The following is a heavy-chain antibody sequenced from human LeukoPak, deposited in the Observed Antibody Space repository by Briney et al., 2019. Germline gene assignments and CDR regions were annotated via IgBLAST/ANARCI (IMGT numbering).Heavy chain of an antibody. CDR2: INHSGST. D-gene: IGHD2-15*01. V-gene: IGHV4-34*01. J-gene: IGHJ5*02. CDR3: AREVKDSGSPGVWFDP. CDR1: GGSFSDYY. Sequence: SETLSLTCAVYGGSFSDYYWSWIRQPPGKGLEWIGEINHSGSTNYNPSLKSRVTISVDTSKNQFSLKLSSATAADTAVYYCAREVKDSGSPGVWFDPWGQGTLVTVPS.